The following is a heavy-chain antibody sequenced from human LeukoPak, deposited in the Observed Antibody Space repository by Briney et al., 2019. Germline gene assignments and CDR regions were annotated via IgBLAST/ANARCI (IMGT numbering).Heavy chain of an antibody. CDR3: ARFYGSGSSFDY. J-gene: IGHJ4*02. V-gene: IGHV4-34*01. D-gene: IGHD3-10*01. CDR2: IYYSGST. Sequence: SETLSLTCAVYGGSFSGYYWSWIRQPPGKGLEWIGSIYYSGSTYYNPSLKSRVTISVDTSKNQFSLKLSSVTAADTAVYYCARFYGSGSSFDYWGQGTLVTVSS. CDR1: GGSFSGYY.